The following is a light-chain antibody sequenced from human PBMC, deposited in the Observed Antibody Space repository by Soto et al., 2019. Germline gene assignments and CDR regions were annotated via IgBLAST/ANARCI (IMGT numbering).Light chain of an antibody. CDR2: AAS. CDR3: QQSYSTPWT. V-gene: IGKV1-39*01. Sequence: DSLSPQSTDSLSAYVGASVTITCRASQNIFSYLSWYQHKPGKAPKLLIYAASSLQSGVPSRFSGSGSGTDFTLTISSLQPEDFTTYYCQQSYSTPWTFAQGTKVDIK. J-gene: IGKJ1*01. CDR1: QNIFSY.